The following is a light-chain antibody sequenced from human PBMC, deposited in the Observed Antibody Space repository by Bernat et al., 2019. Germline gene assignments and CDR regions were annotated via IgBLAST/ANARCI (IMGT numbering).Light chain of an antibody. V-gene: IGLV2-14*03. CDR1: SSDVGGYNY. J-gene: IGLJ3*02. Sequence: QSALTQPASVSGSPGQSITISCTGTSSDVGGYNYVSWYQQHPGKAPKLMIYDVSDRPSGISNRFSGSKSGNTASLTISGLLAEDEADYYCSSYTRSNTLVFGGGTKLTVL. CDR3: SSYTRSNTLV. CDR2: DVS.